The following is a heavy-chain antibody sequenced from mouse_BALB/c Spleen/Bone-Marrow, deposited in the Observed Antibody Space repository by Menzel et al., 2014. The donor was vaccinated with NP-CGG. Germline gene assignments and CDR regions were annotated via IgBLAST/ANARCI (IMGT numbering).Heavy chain of an antibody. J-gene: IGHJ3*01. CDR3: ARPYDFGAWFAY. CDR2: ISSGGSYT. V-gene: IGHV5-6*01. CDR1: GFTFSSYG. D-gene: IGHD2-4*01. Sequence: EVKLQESGGDLVKPGGSLKLSCAASGFTFSSYGMSWVRQTPDKRLEWVATISSGGSYTYYPDSVKGRFTISRDNAKNTLHLQMSSLKSEDTAMYYCARPYDFGAWFAYWGQGTLVTVSA.